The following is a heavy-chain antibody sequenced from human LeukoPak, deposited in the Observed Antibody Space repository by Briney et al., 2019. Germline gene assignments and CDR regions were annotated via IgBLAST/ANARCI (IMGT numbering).Heavy chain of an antibody. CDR2: ISYNSDTI. V-gene: IGHV3-9*01. CDR1: GFTFDDYA. D-gene: IGHD2-21*02. J-gene: IGHJ2*01. Sequence: GRSLRLSCAASGFTFDDYAMHWVRQAPGKGLEWVSGISYNSDTIAYADSVKGRFTISRDNAKNSLYLQMNSLRAEDTALYYCAKDYCDGDCYSGWYFDLWGRGTLVTVSS. CDR3: AKDYCDGDCYSGWYFDL.